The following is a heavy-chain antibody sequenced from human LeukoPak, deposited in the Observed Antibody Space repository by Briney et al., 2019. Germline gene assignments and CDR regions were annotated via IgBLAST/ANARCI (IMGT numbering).Heavy chain of an antibody. Sequence: GESLKTSCKRFGYRFSTYWIGWVRQMPGKGLEWMGIIYPGDSDTRYSPSFQGQVTISADKSISTVYLQWSSLKASDTAIYYCARQAITGTHAWLDPWGQGTLVTVSS. CDR3: ARQAITGTHAWLDP. J-gene: IGHJ5*02. CDR1: GYRFSTYW. D-gene: IGHD1-20*01. V-gene: IGHV5-51*01. CDR2: IYPGDSDT.